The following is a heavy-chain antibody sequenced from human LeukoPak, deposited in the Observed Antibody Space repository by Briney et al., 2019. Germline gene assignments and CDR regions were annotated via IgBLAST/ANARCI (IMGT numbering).Heavy chain of an antibody. D-gene: IGHD3-16*02. CDR3: ATVYFVWGSYRPFDY. Sequence: ASVKVSCKVSGYTLNELSMHWVRQAPGKGLEWMGGFDPEDGETVYAQKFQGRVTMTEDTSTDTAYMELSSLRSEDTAVYYCATVYFVWGSYRPFDYWGQGTLVTVSS. CDR1: GYTLNELS. CDR2: FDPEDGET. V-gene: IGHV1-24*01. J-gene: IGHJ4*02.